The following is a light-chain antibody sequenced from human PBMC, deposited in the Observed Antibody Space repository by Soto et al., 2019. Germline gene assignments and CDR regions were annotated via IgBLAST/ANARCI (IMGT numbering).Light chain of an antibody. V-gene: IGLV1-40*01. CDR1: SSNIGAGYD. J-gene: IGLJ1*01. Sequence: QSVLTQPPSVSGAPGQRVTISCTGSSSNIGAGYDVHWYQQRPGTAPKLLIYGNSNRPSGVPDRFSGSKSGTSASLAITGLQAEDEADYYCQSYDNSLSGSYVFGTGTKLTVL. CDR2: GNS. CDR3: QSYDNSLSGSYV.